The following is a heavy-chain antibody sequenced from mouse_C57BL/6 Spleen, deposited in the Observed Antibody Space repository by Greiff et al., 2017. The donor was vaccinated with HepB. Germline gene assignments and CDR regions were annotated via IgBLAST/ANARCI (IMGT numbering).Heavy chain of an antibody. CDR2: IDPSDSYT. CDR1: GYTFTSYW. D-gene: IGHD3-3*01. J-gene: IGHJ4*01. Sequence: QVQLQQSGAELVKPGASVKLSCKASGYTFTSYWMQWVKQRPGQGLEWIGEIDPSDSYTNYNQKFKGKATLTVDTSSSTAYMQLSSLTSEDSAVYYCARGDGTYYAMDYWGQGTSVTVSS. V-gene: IGHV1-50*01. CDR3: ARGDGTYYAMDY.